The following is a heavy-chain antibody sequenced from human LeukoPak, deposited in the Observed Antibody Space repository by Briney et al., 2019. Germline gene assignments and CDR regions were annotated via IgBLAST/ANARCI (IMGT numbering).Heavy chain of an antibody. J-gene: IGHJ6*03. Sequence: SETLSLTCTVSGGSISNYYWSWIRQPPGKGLEWIGYIYDSGSTNYNPSLRSRVTISVDTSKNQFSLKLTSVTAADTAVYYCARFASSGWAYYYYYYMDIWGKGTTVTVSS. D-gene: IGHD6-19*01. V-gene: IGHV4-59*01. CDR1: GGSISNYY. CDR3: ARFASSGWAYYYYYYMDI. CDR2: IYDSGST.